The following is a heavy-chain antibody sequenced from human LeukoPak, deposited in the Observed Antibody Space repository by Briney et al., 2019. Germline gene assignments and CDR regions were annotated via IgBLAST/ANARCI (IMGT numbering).Heavy chain of an antibody. CDR2: MNPNSGNT. V-gene: IGHV1-8*01. CDR1: GYTFTSCD. J-gene: IGHJ6*04. D-gene: IGHD2-2*01. CDR3: ARGPGRVVPAAMLIYYYYRMDV. Sequence: GASVKVSCKASGYTFTSCDINWVRQATGQGLEWMGWMNPNSGNTGYAQKFQGRVTMTRNTSISTAYMELSSLRSEDTAVYYCARGPGRVVPAAMLIYYYYRMDVWGKGTTVTVSS.